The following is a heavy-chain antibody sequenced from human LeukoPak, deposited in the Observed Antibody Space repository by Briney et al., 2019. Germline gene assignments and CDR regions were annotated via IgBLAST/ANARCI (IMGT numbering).Heavy chain of an antibody. D-gene: IGHD2-15*01. CDR2: TYYRSKWYN. V-gene: IGHV6-1*01. J-gene: IGHJ5*02. Sequence: SQTLSLTCAISGDSVSSNSAAWNWIRQSPSRGLEWLGRTYYRSKWYNDYAVSVKSRITINPDTSKNQFSLQLNSVTPEDTAVYYCARGFVVVAAIWSSWFDPWGQGTLVTVSS. CDR3: ARGFVVVAAIWSSWFDP. CDR1: GDSVSSNSAA.